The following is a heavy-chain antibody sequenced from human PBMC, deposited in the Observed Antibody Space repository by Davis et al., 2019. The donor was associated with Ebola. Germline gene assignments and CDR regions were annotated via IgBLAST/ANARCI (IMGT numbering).Heavy chain of an antibody. D-gene: IGHD2-15*01. CDR2: INPNSGAT. CDR1: GGTFTTYS. Sequence: ASVKVSCKASGGTFTTYSISWVRQAPGQGLEWVGRINPNSGATNYAQKFQGRVTLTGDTSITTTYMHLSRLASDDTAIFYCARGGLSLMVVPRDYYHGLDVWGQGTTVTVSS. CDR3: ARGGLSLMVVPRDYYHGLDV. J-gene: IGHJ6*02. V-gene: IGHV1-2*06.